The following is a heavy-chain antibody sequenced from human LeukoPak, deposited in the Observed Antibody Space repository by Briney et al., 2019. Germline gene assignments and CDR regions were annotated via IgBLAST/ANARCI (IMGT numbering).Heavy chain of an antibody. CDR1: KFTFSNYW. Sequence: PGGSLRLSCAASKFTFSNYWMIWVRQAPGKGLEWVANIKHDGTETNYADSVKGRFTISRDNAKNSLYLQMNSLRAEDTAVYYCARGLYCSSTSCYTGSPGDFDYWGQGTLVTVSS. D-gene: IGHD2-2*02. CDR2: IKHDGTET. CDR3: ARGLYCSSTSCYTGSPGDFDY. V-gene: IGHV3-7*01. J-gene: IGHJ4*02.